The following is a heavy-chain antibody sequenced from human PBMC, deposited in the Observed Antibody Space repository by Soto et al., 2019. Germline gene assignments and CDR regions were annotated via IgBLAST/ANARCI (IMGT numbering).Heavy chain of an antibody. D-gene: IGHD6-19*01. CDR1: GGSFSGYY. V-gene: IGHV4-34*01. CDR3: ARVGSGWYGGRYFDY. CDR2: INHSGST. J-gene: IGHJ4*02. Sequence: PSETLSLTCAVYGGSFSGYYWSWIRQPPGKGLEWIGEINHSGSTNYNPSLKSRVTISVDTSKNQFSLKLSSVTAADTAVYYCARVGSGWYGGRYFDYWGQGTLVTVSS.